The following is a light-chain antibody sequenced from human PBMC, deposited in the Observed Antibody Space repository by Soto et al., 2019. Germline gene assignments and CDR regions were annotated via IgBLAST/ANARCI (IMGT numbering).Light chain of an antibody. CDR1: QSISSN. J-gene: IGKJ1*01. CDR3: QQYNNWPRT. V-gene: IGKV3-15*01. Sequence: EIVMTQSPATLSVSPGERATLSCRASQSISSNLAWYQQKPGQAPRLLIYGASTRATGIPDSFSGSGSGTEFTLTISSLQSEDFAVYYCQQYNNWPRTFGQGTKVEFK. CDR2: GAS.